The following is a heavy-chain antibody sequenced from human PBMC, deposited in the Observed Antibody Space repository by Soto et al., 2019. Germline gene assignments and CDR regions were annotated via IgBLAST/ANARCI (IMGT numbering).Heavy chain of an antibody. Sequence: QLQLQESGPGLVKPSETLSLICTVSGGSIRSTSFYWGWIRQPPGKGLEWIGSIYYSGNTYYNPSLKSRVTISVDSSKNLLFLKLSSVTAADTAAYYCARGVVGAPHFDNWGQGTLVTVSS. J-gene: IGHJ4*02. CDR3: ARGVVGAPHFDN. V-gene: IGHV4-39*01. CDR1: GGSIRSTSFY. CDR2: IYYSGNT. D-gene: IGHD1-26*01.